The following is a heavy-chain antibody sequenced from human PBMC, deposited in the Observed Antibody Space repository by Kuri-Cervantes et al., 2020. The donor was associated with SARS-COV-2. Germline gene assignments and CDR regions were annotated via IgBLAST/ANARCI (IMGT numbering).Heavy chain of an antibody. D-gene: IGHD3-10*01. J-gene: IGHJ4*02. Sequence: GGSLRLSCTASGFNYLNYAMHWVRQAPGTGLEWVAVVSYNGTNKYYADSVKGRFTISRDNSKNTLYLQMNSLRAEDTAVYYCAREGMVRGATFFDYWGQGTLVTVSS. CDR3: AREGMVRGATFFDY. CDR2: VSYNGTNK. V-gene: IGHV3-30-3*01. CDR1: GFNYLNYA.